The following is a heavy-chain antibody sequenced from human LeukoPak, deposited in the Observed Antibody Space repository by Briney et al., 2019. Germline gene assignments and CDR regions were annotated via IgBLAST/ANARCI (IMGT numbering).Heavy chain of an antibody. Sequence: SETLSLTCAVYGGSFSGYYRTWIRQPPGKGLGWIGEINHSGSTNYNPSLKSRVTISVDTSQNHVSLKLNSVTAADTAVYYCARGGGTYYVDHWGQGTLVTVSS. D-gene: IGHD1-26*01. CDR2: INHSGST. V-gene: IGHV4-34*01. CDR1: GGSFSGYY. CDR3: ARGGGTYYVDH. J-gene: IGHJ4*02.